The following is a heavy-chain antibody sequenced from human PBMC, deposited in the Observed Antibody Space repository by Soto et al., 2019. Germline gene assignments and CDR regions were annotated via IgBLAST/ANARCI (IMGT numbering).Heavy chain of an antibody. V-gene: IGHV3-23*01. D-gene: IGHD1-26*01. CDR2: TSGSGGGT. Sequence: EEQLLESGGGLVQPGGSLRLSCAASGFTFSSYAMGWVRQAPGKGLDWISTTSGSGGGTYYTDSVEGRFTISRDNTKNTLCLQMRSLRALDAGVDYCAQTGAQSWDQKNWYFDLWGRGTLVIVSS. J-gene: IGHJ2*01. CDR3: AQTGAQSWDQKNWYFDL. CDR1: GFTFSSYA.